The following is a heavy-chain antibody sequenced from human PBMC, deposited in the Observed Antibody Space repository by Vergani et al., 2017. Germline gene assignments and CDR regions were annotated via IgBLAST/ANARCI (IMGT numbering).Heavy chain of an antibody. CDR3: ASWYYVSSGYEAGDY. V-gene: IGHV3-48*03. D-gene: IGHD3-22*01. CDR2: ISSSGSTI. J-gene: IGHJ4*02. Sequence: EVQLVESGGGLVQPGGSLRLSCAASGFTFSSYEMNWVRQAPGKGLEWVSYISSSGSTIYYADSVKGRFTISRDNAKNSLYLQMNSLRAEDTAVYYCASWYYVSSGYEAGDYWGQGTLVTVSS. CDR1: GFTFSSYE.